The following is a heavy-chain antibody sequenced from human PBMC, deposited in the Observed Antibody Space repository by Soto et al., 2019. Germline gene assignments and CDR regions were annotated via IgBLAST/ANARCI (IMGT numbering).Heavy chain of an antibody. D-gene: IGHD2-21*01. CDR1: GYTFTSYG. Sequence: ASVKVSFKASGYTFTSYGISWVRQAPGQGLEWMGWISAYNGNTNYAQKLQGRVTMTTDTSTSTAYMELRSLRSDDTAVYYCARGAYCGGDCYSRWFEPWGQGTLVTVSS. J-gene: IGHJ5*02. CDR3: ARGAYCGGDCYSRWFEP. V-gene: IGHV1-18*01. CDR2: ISAYNGNT.